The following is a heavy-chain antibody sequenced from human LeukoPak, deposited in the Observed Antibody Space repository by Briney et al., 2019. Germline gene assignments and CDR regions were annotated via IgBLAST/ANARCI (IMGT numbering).Heavy chain of an antibody. CDR2: ISPNSGAT. J-gene: IGHJ4*02. Sequence: GASVKVSCKASGYTFTGYYMHWVRQAPGQGLEWMGWISPNSGATNYALKFQDRVTMTRDTSISTDDMELSRLRSDDTAVYYCARDLDDSSGYWPLNYWGQGTQVTVSS. CDR1: GYTFTGYY. CDR3: ARDLDDSSGYWPLNY. V-gene: IGHV1-2*02. D-gene: IGHD3-22*01.